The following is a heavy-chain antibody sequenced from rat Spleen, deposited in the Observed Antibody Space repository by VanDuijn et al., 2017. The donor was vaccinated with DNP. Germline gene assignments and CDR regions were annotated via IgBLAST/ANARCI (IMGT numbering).Heavy chain of an antibody. J-gene: IGHJ2*01. Sequence: EVQLGESGGGLVQPGRSLKLSCAASGFTFSNYDMAWVRQTPTKGLEWVASISTSGATTYYRDSVKGRFTVYRDNAKSTLYLQMDSLRSEDTATYYCARDPGLSFDYWGQGVIVTVSS. CDR1: GFTFSNYD. CDR3: ARDPGLSFDY. V-gene: IGHV5-25*01. D-gene: IGHD1-4*01. CDR2: ISTSGATT.